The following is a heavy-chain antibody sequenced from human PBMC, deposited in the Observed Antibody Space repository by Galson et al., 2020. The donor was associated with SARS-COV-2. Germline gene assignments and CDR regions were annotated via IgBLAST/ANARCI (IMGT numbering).Heavy chain of an antibody. Sequence: ASVKVFCQASGYTFTHYGISWVRQAPGQGLEWVGWISTDSANKNYAQRLQGRVTMTTDTSTSTAYMELGSLTSDDTAVYYCARVGYDILTGYPRHAYEYWGQGTLVTVSS. CDR3: ARVGYDILTGYPRHAYEY. D-gene: IGHD3-9*01. CDR2: ISTDSANK. V-gene: IGHV1-18*01. J-gene: IGHJ4*02. CDR1: GYTFTHYG.